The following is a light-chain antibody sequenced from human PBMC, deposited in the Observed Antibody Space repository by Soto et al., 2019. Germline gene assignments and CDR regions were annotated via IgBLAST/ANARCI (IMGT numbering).Light chain of an antibody. CDR3: QQYRSSMWT. V-gene: IGKV3-20*01. CDR2: GPS. Sequence: EIVLTQSPGTLSLSPGEGATLSCRASQSVSSSYLAWYQQKPGQAPRLLIYGPSRRATGIPDRFSGSGSGTDFTLTISRLEPEDFAVYYCQQYRSSMWTFGHETTVQIK. J-gene: IGKJ1*01. CDR1: QSVSSSY.